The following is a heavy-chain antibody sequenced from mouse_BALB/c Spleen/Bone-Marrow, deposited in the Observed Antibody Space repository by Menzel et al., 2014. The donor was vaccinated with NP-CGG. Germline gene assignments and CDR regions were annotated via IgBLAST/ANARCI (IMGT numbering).Heavy chain of an antibody. CDR2: ISSGGSYT. J-gene: IGHJ3*01. Sequence: EVMLVESGGDLVKPGGSLKLSCAASGCTFSSYGMSWVRQTPDKRLEWVATISSGGSYTYYPDSVKGRFTISRDNAKNTLYLQVSSLKSEDTAMYYCARQDYDWFAYWGQGTLVTVSA. D-gene: IGHD2-4*01. CDR3: ARQDYDWFAY. V-gene: IGHV5-6*01. CDR1: GCTFSSYG.